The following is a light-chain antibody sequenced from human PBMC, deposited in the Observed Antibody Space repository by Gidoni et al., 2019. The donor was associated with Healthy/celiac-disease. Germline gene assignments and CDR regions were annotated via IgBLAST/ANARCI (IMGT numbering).Light chain of an antibody. Sequence: DIQMTQSPSSLSASVGDRVTITCRASQSISSYLNWYQQKPGKAAKLLIYAASSLQSGVPSRFSGSGAGTDFTLTISSLQPEDFATYYYQQSYSTRLTFGGGTKVEIK. CDR1: QSISSY. CDR3: QQSYSTRLT. V-gene: IGKV1-39*01. CDR2: AAS. J-gene: IGKJ4*01.